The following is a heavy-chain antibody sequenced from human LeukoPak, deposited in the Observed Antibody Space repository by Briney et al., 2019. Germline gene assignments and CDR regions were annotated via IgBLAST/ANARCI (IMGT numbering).Heavy chain of an antibody. CDR3: ARDGEYYYDSSGTFDY. CDR2: INPNSGGT. Sequence: ASVKVSCKASGYTFTGYYMHWVRQAPGQGLEWMGWINPNSGGTSYAQKLQGRVTMTRDTSISTAYMELSRLRSDDTAVYYCARDGEYYYDSSGTFDYWGQGNLVTVSS. J-gene: IGHJ4*02. V-gene: IGHV1-2*02. CDR1: GYTFTGYY. D-gene: IGHD3-22*01.